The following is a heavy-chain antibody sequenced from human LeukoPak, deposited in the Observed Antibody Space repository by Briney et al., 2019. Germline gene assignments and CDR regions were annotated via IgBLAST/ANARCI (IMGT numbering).Heavy chain of an antibody. J-gene: IGHJ4*02. CDR2: ISGSGGST. V-gene: IGHV3-23*01. CDR1: GFTFSSYA. Sequence: PGGSLRLSCTASGFTFSSYAMSWVRQAPGKGLEWVSAISGSGGSTYYADSVKGRFTISRDKSKNTLYLQMNSLRAEDTAVYYCATTPGYSNSSRDYWGQGTLVTVSS. CDR3: ATTPGYSNSSRDY. D-gene: IGHD4-11*01.